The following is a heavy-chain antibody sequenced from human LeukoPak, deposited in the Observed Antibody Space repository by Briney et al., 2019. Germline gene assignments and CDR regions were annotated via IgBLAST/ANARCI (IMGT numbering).Heavy chain of an antibody. J-gene: IGHJ4*02. CDR3: ARGRYYDFWSVHRAYYFDY. V-gene: IGHV4-34*01. CDR1: GGSFSGYY. D-gene: IGHD3-3*01. Sequence: SETLSLTCAVYGGSFSGYYWSWIRQPPGKGLEWIGEINHSGSTNYNPSLKSRVTISVDTSKNQFSLKLSSVTAADTAVYYCARGRYYDFWSVHRAYYFDYWGQGTLVTVSS. CDR2: INHSGST.